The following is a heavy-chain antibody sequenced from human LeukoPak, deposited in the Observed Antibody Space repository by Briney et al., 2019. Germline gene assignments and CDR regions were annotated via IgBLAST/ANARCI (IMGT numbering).Heavy chain of an antibody. J-gene: IGHJ4*02. D-gene: IGHD6-13*01. Sequence: GGSLRLSCAASGFTFSSYWMHWVRQAPGKGLVWVSRINSDGSSTSYADSVKGRFTISRDNAKNTLYLQMNSLRAEDTAVYYCARAVYSSSALDYWGQGTLVIVSS. CDR3: ARAVYSSSALDY. CDR1: GFTFSSYW. V-gene: IGHV3-74*01. CDR2: INSDGSST.